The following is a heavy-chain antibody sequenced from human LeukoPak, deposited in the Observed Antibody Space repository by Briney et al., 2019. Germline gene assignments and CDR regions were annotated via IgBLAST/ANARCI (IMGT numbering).Heavy chain of an antibody. V-gene: IGHV4-59*01. CDR1: GGSFNNYY. Sequence: SETLSLTCSVSGGSFNNYYWSWIRQAPGKRLEWIGSVYHTGSTDYNPSLRSPVTISVDTSKNHFSLKVTSVTAADTAIYYCTRDRLGGAVASWIPDYWGQGILVTVSS. CDR3: TRDRLGGAVASWIPDY. D-gene: IGHD3-3*01. J-gene: IGHJ4*02. CDR2: VYHTGST.